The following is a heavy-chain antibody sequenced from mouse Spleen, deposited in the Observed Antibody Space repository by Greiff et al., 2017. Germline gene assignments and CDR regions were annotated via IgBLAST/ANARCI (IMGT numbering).Heavy chain of an antibody. CDR3: TFYDGYYFDY. D-gene: IGHD2-3*01. CDR2: IDPENGDT. V-gene: IGHV14-4*01. CDR1: GFNIKDDY. Sequence: EVQLVESGAELVRPGASVKLSCTASGFNIKDDYMHWVKLRPEQGLEWIGWIDPENGDTEYASKFQGKATITADTSSNTAYLQLSSLTSEDTAVYYCTFYDGYYFDYWGQGTTLTVSS. J-gene: IGHJ2*01.